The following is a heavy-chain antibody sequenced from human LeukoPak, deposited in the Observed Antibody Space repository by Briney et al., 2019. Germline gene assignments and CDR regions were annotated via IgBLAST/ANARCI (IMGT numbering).Heavy chain of an antibody. CDR1: GGSVSSGSYY. CDR2: IYYSGST. CDR3: ARDNWNYGSSMDV. D-gene: IGHD1-7*01. V-gene: IGHV4-61*01. Sequence: PSETLSLTCTVSGGSVSSGSYYWSWIRQPPGKGLEWIGYIYYSGSTNYNPSLKSRVTISVDTSKNQFPLRLSSVTAADTAVYYCARDNWNYGSSMDVWGQGTTVTVSS. J-gene: IGHJ6*02.